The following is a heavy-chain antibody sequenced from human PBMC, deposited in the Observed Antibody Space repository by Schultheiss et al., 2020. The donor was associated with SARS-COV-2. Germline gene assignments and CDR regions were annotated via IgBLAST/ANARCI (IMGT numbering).Heavy chain of an antibody. J-gene: IGHJ6*02. D-gene: IGHD5-12*01. V-gene: IGHV4-4*02. CDR1: GGSISSSNW. Sequence: SETLSLTCTVSGGSISSSNWWSWVRQPPGKGLEWIGEIYHSGSTNYNPSLKSRVTISVDKSKNQFSLKLSSVTAADTAVYYCARTITVYYYYGMDVWGQGTTVTVSS. CDR3: ARTITVYYYYGMDV. CDR2: IYHSGST.